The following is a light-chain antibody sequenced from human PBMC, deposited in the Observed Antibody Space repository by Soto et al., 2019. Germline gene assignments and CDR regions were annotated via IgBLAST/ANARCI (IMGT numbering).Light chain of an antibody. V-gene: IGLV2-14*01. CDR1: SSDVGAYNY. CDR2: EVT. J-gene: IGLJ2*01. CDR3: SSYTSGSTLVV. Sequence: QSALTQPASVSGSTGQSITISCTGGSSDVGAYNYVSWYQQHPGKAPRLMIYEVTNRPSGVSNRFSGSKSGNTASLTISGLRAEDEAYYYCSSYTSGSTLVVFGGGTKLTVL.